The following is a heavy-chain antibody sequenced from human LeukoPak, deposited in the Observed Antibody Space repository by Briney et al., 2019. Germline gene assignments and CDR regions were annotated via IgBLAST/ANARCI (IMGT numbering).Heavy chain of an antibody. J-gene: IGHJ4*01. CDR1: GFTFISYG. CDR2: INTDGSST. Sequence: AGGSLRLSCAASGFTFISYGMQWVRQAPGKGLVWVSRINTDGSSTSYADSVKGPFTISRDNANSTPYLQTNSLRAEDTAVYYCARELPREVTLDYWGQGTLVTVSS. CDR3: ARELPREVTLDY. D-gene: IGHD2-21*02. V-gene: IGHV3-74*01.